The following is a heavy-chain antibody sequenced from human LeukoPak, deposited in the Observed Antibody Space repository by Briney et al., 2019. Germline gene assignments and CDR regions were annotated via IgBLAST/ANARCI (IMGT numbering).Heavy chain of an antibody. D-gene: IGHD2-2*02. CDR2: ISSSGSTI. V-gene: IGHV3-11*01. CDR3: AREAGYCSSTSCYKAAIDY. CDR1: GFTFSDYY. Sequence: GGSLRLSCAASGFTFSDYYTSWIRQAPGKGLEWVSYISSSGSTIYYADSVKGRFTISRDNAKNSLYLQMNSLRAENTAVYYCAREAGYCSSTSCYKAAIDYWGQGTLVTVSS. J-gene: IGHJ4*02.